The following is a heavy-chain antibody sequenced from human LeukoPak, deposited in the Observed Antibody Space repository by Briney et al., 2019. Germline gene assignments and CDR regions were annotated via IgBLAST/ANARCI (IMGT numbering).Heavy chain of an antibody. J-gene: IGHJ4*02. CDR1: GYTFTSAF. D-gene: IGHD5-24*01. CDR3: ASTRRDGYNGYYFDY. V-gene: IGHV1-18*01. Sequence: ASVKVSCKASGYTFTSAFITWVRQARGQGLEWMGWVSTNNGYTNYAQKLQGRVTMTTDTSTSTAYMELRSLRSDDTAVYYCASTRRDGYNGYYFDYWGQGTLVTVSS. CDR2: VSTNNGYT.